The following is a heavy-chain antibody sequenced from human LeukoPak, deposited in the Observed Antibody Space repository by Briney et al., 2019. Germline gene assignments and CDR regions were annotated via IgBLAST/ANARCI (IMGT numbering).Heavy chain of an antibody. V-gene: IGHV4-59*01. Sequence: SETLSLTCTVSGGSISSYYWSWIRQPPGKGLEWIGYIYYSGSTNYNPSLKSRVTISVDTSKNQFSLRLSSVTAADTAVYYCARGYGSSWYYFDYWGQGTLVTVSS. CDR3: ARGYGSSWYYFDY. CDR2: IYYSGST. J-gene: IGHJ4*02. D-gene: IGHD6-13*01. CDR1: GGSISSYY.